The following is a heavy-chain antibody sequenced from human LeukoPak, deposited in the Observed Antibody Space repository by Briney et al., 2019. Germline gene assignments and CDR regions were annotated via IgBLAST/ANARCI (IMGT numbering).Heavy chain of an antibody. J-gene: IGHJ4*02. CDR3: ARLSRNMDRSGFYYYYDN. CDR1: GFTLSSYS. D-gene: IGHD3-22*01. CDR2: INTVSSYI. V-gene: IGHV3-21*01. Sequence: GGSLRLSCAAYGFTLSSYSFNWVRQAPGKGLEWVSSINTVSSYIYYADSVRGRFTISRDNAENSLWLQMNSLRAEDSAVYHCARLSRNMDRSGFYYYYDNWGQGTLVTVSS.